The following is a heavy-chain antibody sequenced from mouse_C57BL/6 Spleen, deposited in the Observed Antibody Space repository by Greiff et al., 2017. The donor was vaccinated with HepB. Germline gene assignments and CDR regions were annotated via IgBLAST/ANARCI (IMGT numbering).Heavy chain of an antibody. CDR1: GFTFSSYA. Sequence: EVKVVESGGGLVKPGGSLKLSCAASGFTFSSYAMSWVRQTPEKRLEWVATISDGGSYTYYPDNVKGRFTISRDNAKNNLYLQMSHLKSEDTAMYYCARDSLYDYDVDFDYWGQGTTLTVSS. D-gene: IGHD2-4*01. CDR2: ISDGGSYT. J-gene: IGHJ2*01. CDR3: ARDSLYDYDVDFDY. V-gene: IGHV5-4*01.